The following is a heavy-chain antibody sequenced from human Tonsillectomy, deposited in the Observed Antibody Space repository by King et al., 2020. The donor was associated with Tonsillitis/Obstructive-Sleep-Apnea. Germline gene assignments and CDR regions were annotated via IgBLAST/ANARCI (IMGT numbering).Heavy chain of an antibody. J-gene: IGHJ5*02. Sequence: VQLQQWGAGLLKPSETLSLTCAVYGGSFSAYYWNWIRQPPGKGLEWIGEINHSGSTNYNPSLKSRVIISVDTSKNQFSLKLSSVTAADTAVYYCAKSSRFVPWGQGTLVTVSS. V-gene: IGHV4-34*01. CDR1: GGSFSAYY. CDR3: AKSSRFVP. CDR2: INHSGST.